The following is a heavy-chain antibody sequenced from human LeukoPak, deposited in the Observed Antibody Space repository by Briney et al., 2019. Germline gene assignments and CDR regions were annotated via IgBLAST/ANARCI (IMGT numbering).Heavy chain of an antibody. J-gene: IGHJ3*01. Sequence: GGSLRLSCAPSGFTFSDYAMHWVRQAPGKGLEWVAVISFEQNKNYYGDSVKGRFTISRYNSKNTLYLQMNSLRAEDTAVYYCAKDLGGTYYGDAFNVWGQETMVTVSS. V-gene: IGHV3-30*18. CDR1: GFTFSDYA. CDR2: ISFEQNKN. CDR3: AKDLGGTYYGDAFNV. D-gene: IGHD1-26*01.